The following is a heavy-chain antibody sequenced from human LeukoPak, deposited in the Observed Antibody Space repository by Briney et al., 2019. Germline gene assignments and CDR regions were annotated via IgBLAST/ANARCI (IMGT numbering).Heavy chain of an antibody. D-gene: IGHD3-22*01. Sequence: GGSLRLSCAASGFTFSSYWMHWVRQAPEKGLEWVARINSDGTDISYGDSVKGRFTISRDNAKNTLYLQMNSLRVEDTAVYYCARVGYYDSSNYYAYFQHWGQGTLVTVSS. J-gene: IGHJ1*01. V-gene: IGHV3-74*01. CDR3: ARVGYYDSSNYYAYFQH. CDR2: INSDGTDI. CDR1: GFTFSSYW.